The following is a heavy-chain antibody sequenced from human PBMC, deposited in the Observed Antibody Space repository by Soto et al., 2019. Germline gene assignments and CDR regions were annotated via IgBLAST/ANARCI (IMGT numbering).Heavy chain of an antibody. J-gene: IGHJ4*02. Sequence: QVQLQESGPGLVKPSQTLSLTCTVSGGSISSGGYYWSWLRQHPGKGLEWIGYIFDSGTTYYNPSPKXRXTXSXXTSKSQCSLMLTSVPATHPPVHYRASPASGWYPAYWGQGTLVTVSS. D-gene: IGHD6-19*01. CDR2: IFDSGTT. V-gene: IGHV4-31*03. CDR3: ASPASGWYPAY. CDR1: GGSISSGGYY.